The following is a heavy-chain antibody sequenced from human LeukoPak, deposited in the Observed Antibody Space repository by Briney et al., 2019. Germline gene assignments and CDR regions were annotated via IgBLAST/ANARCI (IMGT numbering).Heavy chain of an antibody. D-gene: IGHD4-23*01. CDR1: GFTFSSYW. CDR3: ARDSTEVDAFDI. Sequence: GGSLRLSCAAPGFTFSSYWMHWVRQAPGKGLVWVSRINSDGSSTSYADSVKGRFTISRDNAKNTLYLQMNSLRAEGTAVYYCARDSTEVDAFDIWGQGTMVTVSS. CDR2: INSDGSST. V-gene: IGHV3-74*01. J-gene: IGHJ3*02.